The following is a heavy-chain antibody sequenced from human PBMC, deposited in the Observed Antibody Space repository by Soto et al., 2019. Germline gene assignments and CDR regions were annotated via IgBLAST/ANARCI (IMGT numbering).Heavy chain of an antibody. J-gene: IGHJ5*02. CDR1: GFTFSSYA. V-gene: IGHV3-23*01. Sequence: GGSLRLSCAASGFTFSSYAMSWVRQAPGKGLEWVSAISGSGGSTYYADSVKGRFTISRDNSKNTLYLQMNSLRAEDTAVYYCAKDLEDIVVVPAAIVVGGPSDPGFDPWGQGTLVTVSS. CDR2: ISGSGGST. CDR3: AKDLEDIVVVPAAIVVGGPSDPGFDP. D-gene: IGHD2-2*01.